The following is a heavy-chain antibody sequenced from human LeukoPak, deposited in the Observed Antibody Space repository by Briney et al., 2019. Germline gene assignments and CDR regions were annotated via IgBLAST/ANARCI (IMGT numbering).Heavy chain of an antibody. Sequence: PGGSLRLSCAASGFTFSSYGMNWVRQAPGKGLEWVSSISSSGSYIYYADTVKGRFTISRDNAKNSLYLQMNSLRADDTAIYYCVRDTKDYWGQGTLVIVSS. V-gene: IGHV3-21*01. J-gene: IGHJ4*02. CDR3: VRDTKDY. CDR1: GFTFSSYG. CDR2: ISSSGSYI. D-gene: IGHD2-8*01.